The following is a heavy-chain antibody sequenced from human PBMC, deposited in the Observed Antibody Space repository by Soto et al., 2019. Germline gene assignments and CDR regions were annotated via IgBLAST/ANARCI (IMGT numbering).Heavy chain of an antibody. CDR2: LVPIFGTA. V-gene: IGHV1-69*13. D-gene: IGHD4-17*01. CDR1: GGTFSSYA. CDR3: ARDTGYGDNFFDL. Sequence: SVKVSCKACGGTFSSYAISCVRQAPGQGLEWMGGLVPIFGTANYAQKFQGRVTITADESTSTAYMELSSLRSEDTAMYYCARDTGYGDNFFDLWGQGPLVTVSS. J-gene: IGHJ5*02.